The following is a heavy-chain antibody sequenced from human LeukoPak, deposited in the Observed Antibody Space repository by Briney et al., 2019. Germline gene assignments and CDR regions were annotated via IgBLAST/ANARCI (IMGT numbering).Heavy chain of an antibody. CDR1: GGSFSGYY. Sequence: SETLSLTCAVYGGSFSGYYWSWIRQPPGKGLEWIGEINHSGSTNYNPSLTSRVTISVDTSKNQFSLKLSSVTAADTAVYYCAAGSWPKKTFDYWGQGTLVTVSS. CDR2: INHSGST. V-gene: IGHV4-34*01. CDR3: AAGSWPKKTFDY. D-gene: IGHD1-26*01. J-gene: IGHJ4*02.